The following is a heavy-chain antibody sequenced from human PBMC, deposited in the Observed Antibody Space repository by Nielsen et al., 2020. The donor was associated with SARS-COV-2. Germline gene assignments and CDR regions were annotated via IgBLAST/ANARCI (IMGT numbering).Heavy chain of an antibody. Sequence: GESLKISCAVSGFSFNSYWMHWVRRGPGRGLVWVSRINNDGSRTNYADSVKGRFTISRDHAKNTLFLQMSSLRAEDTGTYYCARGDFDPDYWGQGTQVTVSS. CDR1: GFSFNSYW. V-gene: IGHV3-74*01. CDR3: ARGDFDPDY. D-gene: IGHD3-9*01. J-gene: IGHJ4*02. CDR2: INNDGSRT.